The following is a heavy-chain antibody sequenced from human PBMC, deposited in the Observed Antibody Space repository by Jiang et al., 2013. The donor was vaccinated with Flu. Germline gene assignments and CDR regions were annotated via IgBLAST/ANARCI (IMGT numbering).Heavy chain of an antibody. CDR2: ISYGGSNK. D-gene: IGHD2-15*01. V-gene: IGHV3-30-3*01. Sequence: VQLVESGGGVVQPGRSLRLSCAASGFTFSSYAMHWVRQAPGKGLEWVAVISYGGSNKYYADSVKGRFTISRDNSKNTLYLQMNSLRAEDTAVYYCASRRGAGGWYFDYWGQGTLVTVSS. CDR3: ASRRGAGGWYFDY. CDR1: GFTFSSYA. J-gene: IGHJ4*02.